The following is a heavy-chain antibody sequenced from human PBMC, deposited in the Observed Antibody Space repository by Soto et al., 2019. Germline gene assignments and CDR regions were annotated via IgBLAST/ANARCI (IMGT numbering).Heavy chain of an antibody. CDR1: GGSVSSGSYY. Sequence: PSETLSVTCTVAGGSVSSGSYYWSWIRQPPGKGLEWLGYIYYSGSTNYNPSLKSRVTISVDRSKNQFSLKLSSVTAADTAVYYCARAGDSSGPVALGYWGQGTLVTVSS. V-gene: IGHV4-61*01. CDR3: ARAGDSSGPVALGY. CDR2: IYYSGST. D-gene: IGHD6-19*01. J-gene: IGHJ4*02.